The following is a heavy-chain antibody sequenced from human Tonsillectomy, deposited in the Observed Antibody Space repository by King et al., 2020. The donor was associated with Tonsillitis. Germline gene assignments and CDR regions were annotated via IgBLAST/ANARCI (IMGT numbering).Heavy chain of an antibody. CDR2: ISYDGSNK. D-gene: IGHD1-26*01. Sequence: VQLVESGGGVVQPGRSLRLSCAASGFTFSSYGIHWVRQAPGKGLEWVAVISYDGSNKYYADSVKGRFTISRDNSKNTLYLQMNSLRAEDTAVYYCAKDSWWEVTSPDAFDIWGQGTMVTVSS. CDR1: GFTFSSYG. J-gene: IGHJ3*02. CDR3: AKDSWWEVTSPDAFDI. V-gene: IGHV3-30*18.